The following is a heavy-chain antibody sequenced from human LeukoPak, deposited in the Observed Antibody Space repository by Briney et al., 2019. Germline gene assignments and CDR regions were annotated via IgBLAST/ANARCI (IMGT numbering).Heavy chain of an antibody. Sequence: PGGSLRLSCAASGFTFSSYEMNWVRQAPGKGLEWVSVIYSGGSTYYADSVKGRFTISRDNSKSTLYIQMNSLRAEDTAVYYCAKVGRDYVWGSYIVTEGRFDYWGQGTLVTVSS. CDR3: AKVGRDYVWGSYIVTEGRFDY. V-gene: IGHV3-53*01. CDR1: GFTFSSYE. J-gene: IGHJ4*02. CDR2: IYSGGST. D-gene: IGHD3-16*01.